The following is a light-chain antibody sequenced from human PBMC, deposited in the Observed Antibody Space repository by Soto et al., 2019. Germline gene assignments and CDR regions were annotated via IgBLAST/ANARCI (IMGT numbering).Light chain of an antibody. J-gene: IGLJ2*01. CDR2: EVS. CDR1: SSDVGSHNF. V-gene: IGLV2-23*02. Sequence: QSALTQPASVSGSPGQSITISCTGTSSDVGSHNFVSWYQQHPGKAPKLMIFEVSKRPSGVSNRFSGSKSGNTASLTNSGLQAEDEADYYCYSYVGTISFGGGTKLTVL. CDR3: YSYVGTIS.